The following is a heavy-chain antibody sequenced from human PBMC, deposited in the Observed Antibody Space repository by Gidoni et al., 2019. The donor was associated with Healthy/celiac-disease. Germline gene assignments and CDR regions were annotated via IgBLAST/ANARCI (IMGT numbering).Heavy chain of an antibody. D-gene: IGHD3-3*01. V-gene: IGHV3-21*01. J-gene: IGHJ4*02. Sequence: EVQLVESGGGLVKPGGSLRLSCAASGFTFSSYSMNGVRQAPGKGLEWVSSISSSSSYIYYADSVKGRFTISRDNAKNSLYLQMNSLRAEDTAVYYCARVSVQYYDFWSGSGDYWGQGTLVTVSS. CDR2: ISSSSSYI. CDR3: ARVSVQYYDFWSGSGDY. CDR1: GFTFSSYS.